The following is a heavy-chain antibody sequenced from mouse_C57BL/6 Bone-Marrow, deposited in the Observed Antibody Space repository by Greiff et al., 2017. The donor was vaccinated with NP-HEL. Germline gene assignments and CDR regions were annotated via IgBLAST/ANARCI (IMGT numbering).Heavy chain of an antibody. V-gene: IGHV2-9-1*01. J-gene: IGHJ2*01. Sequence: VQGVESGPGLVAPSQSLSITCTVSGFSLISYAISWVRQPPGKGLEWLGVIWTGGGTNYNSALKSRLSISKDNSKSQVFLQMNSLQTGDTARYYCAIFDYDDYFDYWGQGTTLTVSS. CDR2: IWTGGGT. CDR1: GFSLISYA. D-gene: IGHD2-4*01. CDR3: AIFDYDDYFDY.